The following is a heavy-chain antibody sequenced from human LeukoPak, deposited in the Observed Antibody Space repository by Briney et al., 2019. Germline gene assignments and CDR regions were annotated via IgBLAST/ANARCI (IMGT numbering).Heavy chain of an antibody. CDR2: IYYSGST. J-gene: IGHJ4*02. Sequence: SDTLSLTCTVPGGSISSYYWSWIRQPPGKGMAWMGYIYYSGSTNYNPSLKRRVPISVDTSKNQFSLKLSSVTAADTAVYYCARGLYDYATKGALYYFDYWGQGTLVTVSS. CDR3: ARGLYDYATKGALYYFDY. V-gene: IGHV4-59*07. D-gene: IGHD3-16*01. CDR1: GGSISSYY.